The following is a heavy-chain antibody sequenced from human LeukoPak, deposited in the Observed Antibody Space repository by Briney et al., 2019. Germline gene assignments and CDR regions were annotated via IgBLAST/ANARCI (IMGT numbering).Heavy chain of an antibody. D-gene: IGHD2-21*02. CDR2: VSTHNGNT. V-gene: IGHV1-18*01. J-gene: IGHJ4*02. CDR3: ARVAIGGGPYCGGDCFV. CDR1: GYSFSSYS. Sequence: ASVKVSCKAFGYSFSSYSITWVRQAPGQGLEWMGWVSTHNGNTNYAQKLQGRVTMTTDTSTSTAYMELRSLRSDDTAVYYCARVAIGGGPYCGGDCFVWGQGTLVTVSS.